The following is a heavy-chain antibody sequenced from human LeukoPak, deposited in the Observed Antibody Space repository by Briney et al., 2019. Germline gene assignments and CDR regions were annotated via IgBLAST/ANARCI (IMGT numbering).Heavy chain of an antibody. J-gene: IGHJ4*02. CDR3: ASSSGSYKPLKY. Sequence: GRSLRLSCAASGFTFSSYAMHWVRQAPGKGLEWVAVISYDGSNKYYADSVKGRFTISRDNSKNTLYLQMNSLRAEDTAVYYCASSSGSYKPLKYWGQGTLVTVSS. V-gene: IGHV3-30*04. CDR2: ISYDGSNK. D-gene: IGHD1-26*01. CDR1: GFTFSSYA.